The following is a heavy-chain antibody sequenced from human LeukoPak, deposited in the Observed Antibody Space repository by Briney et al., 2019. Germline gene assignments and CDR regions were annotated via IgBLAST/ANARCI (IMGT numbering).Heavy chain of an antibody. J-gene: IGHJ3*01. V-gene: IGHV1-69*02. CDR1: GGSITSFS. Sequence: SVKVSCKTSGGSITSFSLNWVRQAPGQGLEWMGRIIPIFDLADNALKFQGRVTLTADKSTNTAYMELNSLKSDDTAVYYCATAAVSKVEAFDLWGQGTMVTVSS. D-gene: IGHD6-13*01. CDR3: ATAAVSKVEAFDL. CDR2: IIPIFDLA.